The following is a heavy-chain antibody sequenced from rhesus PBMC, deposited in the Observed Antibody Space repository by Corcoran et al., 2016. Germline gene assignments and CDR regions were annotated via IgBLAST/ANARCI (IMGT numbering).Heavy chain of an antibody. J-gene: IGHJ4*01. D-gene: IGHD6-13*01. Sequence: QVQLQESGPGLVKPSETRSLTCAVPGGPISSSNWWSWNRQSPGQGLDWIGSIVGGSGCPSSNPSLKSRVTISTDTAKSQFSLKLSSVTAADTAVYYCARRVIAAASFDYWGQGVLVTVSS. CDR1: GGPISSSNW. CDR3: ARRVIAAASFDY. V-gene: IGHV4-93*01. CDR2: IVGGSGCP.